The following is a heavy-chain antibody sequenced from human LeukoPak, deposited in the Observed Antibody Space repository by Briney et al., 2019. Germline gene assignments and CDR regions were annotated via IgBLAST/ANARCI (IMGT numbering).Heavy chain of an antibody. J-gene: IGHJ5*02. CDR2: IIPIFDTT. V-gene: IGHV1-69*05. CDR3: ARSTVLYNWFDP. D-gene: IGHD6-6*01. CDR1: GGTFNSYA. Sequence: GASVKVSCKASGGTFNSYAISWVRQAPGQGLEWMGGIIPIFDTTNYAQKFQGRVTITTDESTSTAYMELSSLRSEDTAVFYCARSTVLYNWFDPWGQGTLVTVSS.